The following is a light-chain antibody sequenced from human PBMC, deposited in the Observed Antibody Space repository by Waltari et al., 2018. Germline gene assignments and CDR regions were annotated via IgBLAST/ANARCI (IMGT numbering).Light chain of an antibody. J-gene: IGLJ3*02. CDR2: DVT. CDR1: SSDVGRYNY. V-gene: IGLV2-14*03. CDR3: SSYTTSSTLV. Sequence: QSALTQPASVSGSPGQSITISCTGASSDVGRYNYVSWYQQHPGRAPKLMIYDVTNRPSGGSNRFSGSKSGNTASLTSSGLQAEDEADYYCSSYTTSSTLVFGGGTKLTVL.